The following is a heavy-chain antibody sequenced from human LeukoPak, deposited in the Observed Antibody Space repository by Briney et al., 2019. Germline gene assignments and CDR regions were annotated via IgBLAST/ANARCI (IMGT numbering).Heavy chain of an antibody. CDR1: GGTFSSYA. CDR2: ILPIFGTA. D-gene: IGHD1-14*01. J-gene: IGHJ6*03. Sequence: GASVKVSCKASGGTFSSYAISWVRQAPGQGLEWMGGILPIFGTANYAQKFQGRVTITADESTSTAYMELSSLRSEDTAVYYCARALPAQYYYYYYMDVWGKGTTVTVSS. V-gene: IGHV1-69*13. CDR3: ARALPAQYYYYYYMDV.